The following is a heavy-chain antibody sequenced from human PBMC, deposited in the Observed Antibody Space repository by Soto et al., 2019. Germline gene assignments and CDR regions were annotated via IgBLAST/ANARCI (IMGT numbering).Heavy chain of an antibody. J-gene: IGHJ5*02. CDR1: GGSISSGGYY. CDR2: IYYSGST. CDR3: ARCHYYATAYWFDP. V-gene: IGHV4-31*03. D-gene: IGHD3-22*01. Sequence: QVQLQESGPGLVKPSQTLSITCTVSGGSISSGGYYWRCIRQHPGKGLEWSGYIYYSGSTYYNPSLKSRMTIAVDTSKNQCALKLSSVTAADTAVYYCARCHYYATAYWFDPWGQGTLVTVSS.